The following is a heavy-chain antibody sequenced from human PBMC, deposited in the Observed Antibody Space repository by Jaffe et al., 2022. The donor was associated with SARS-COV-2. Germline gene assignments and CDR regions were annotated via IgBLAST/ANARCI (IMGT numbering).Heavy chain of an antibody. CDR1: GFTFSDYY. D-gene: IGHD1-1*01. CDR2: ISSSGITI. J-gene: IGHJ6*03. V-gene: IGHV3-11*01. CDR3: ARDGYNYINYYMDV. Sequence: QVQLVESGGGLVEPGGSLRLSCAASGFTFSDYYMSWIRQAPGKGLEWVSCISSSGITIYYADSVKGRFTISRDNAKNSLYLQMNSLRAEDTAVYYCARDGYNYINYYMDVWGKGTTVTVSS.